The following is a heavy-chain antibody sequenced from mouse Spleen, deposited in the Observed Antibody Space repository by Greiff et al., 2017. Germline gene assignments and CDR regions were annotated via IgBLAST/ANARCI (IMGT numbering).Heavy chain of an antibody. CDR1: GFTFSSYA. CDR2: ISSGGSYT. CDR3: AREGLRLLFAY. Sequence: EVQLVESGGGLVKPGGSLKLSCAASGFTFSSYAMSWVRQTPEKRLEWVATISSGGSYTYYPDSVKGRFTISRDNAKNTLYLQMSSLRSEDTAMYYCAREGLRLLFAYWGQGTLVTVSA. J-gene: IGHJ3*01. D-gene: IGHD1-2*01. V-gene: IGHV5-9-3*01.